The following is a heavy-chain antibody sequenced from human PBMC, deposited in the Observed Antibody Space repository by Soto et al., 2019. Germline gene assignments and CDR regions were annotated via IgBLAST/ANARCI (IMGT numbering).Heavy chain of an antibody. D-gene: IGHD2-2*01. V-gene: IGHV1-69*02. CDR1: GGTFSSYT. J-gene: IGHJ6*02. CDR3: ASRAYCSGTSCYSKVHFGGMDV. Sequence: QVQLVQSGAEVKKPGSSVKVSCKAAGGTFSSYTISWVRQAPGQGLEWMGRIIPILGIANYAQKFQGRVTITADKSTSTAYMDLGSLSSEDTAVYYHASRAYCSGTSCYSKVHFGGMDVWGQGTTVTVSS. CDR2: IIPILGIA.